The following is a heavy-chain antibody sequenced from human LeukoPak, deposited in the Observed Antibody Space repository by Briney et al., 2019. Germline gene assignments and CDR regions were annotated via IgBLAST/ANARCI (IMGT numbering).Heavy chain of an antibody. CDR3: ATSPDKYSSSWYSGYFDY. V-gene: IGHV3-30-3*01. CDR1: GFPFRNAW. CDR2: ISYDGSNK. J-gene: IGHJ4*02. Sequence: GGSLRLSCAVFGSGFPFRNAWMSWVRQAPGTGLEWVAVISYDGSNKYYADSVKGRFTISRDNSKNTLYLQMNSLRAEDTAVYYCATSPDKYSSSWYSGYFDYWGQGTLVTVSS. D-gene: IGHD6-13*01.